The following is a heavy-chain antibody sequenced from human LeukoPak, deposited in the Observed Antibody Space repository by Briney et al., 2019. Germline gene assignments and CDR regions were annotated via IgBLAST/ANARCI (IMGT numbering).Heavy chain of an antibody. Sequence: PGGSLRLSCAASGFTFSDYYMSWIRQAPGKGLECVSYISSSSSYTNYADSVKGRFTISRDNAKNSLYLQMNSLRAEDTAVYYCARRIRTAGSGHYFDYWGQGTLVTVSS. V-gene: IGHV3-11*06. J-gene: IGHJ4*02. CDR1: GFTFSDYY. D-gene: IGHD2/OR15-2a*01. CDR3: ARRIRTAGSGHYFDY. CDR2: ISSSSSYT.